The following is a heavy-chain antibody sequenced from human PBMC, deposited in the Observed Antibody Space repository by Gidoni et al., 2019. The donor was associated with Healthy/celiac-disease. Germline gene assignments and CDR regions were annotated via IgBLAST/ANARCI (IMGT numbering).Heavy chain of an antibody. J-gene: IGHJ4*02. Sequence: QVQLVESGGGVGKPGGSLRLSCAASGVTFSNHGMHWVRQAPGKGLEWVAFIRYDGSNKYYADSVKGRFTISRDNSKNTLYLQMNSLRAEDTAVYYCAKDRSWEGGWYLTGCFDYWGQGTLVTVSS. CDR3: AKDRSWEGGWYLTGCFDY. V-gene: IGHV3-30*02. CDR2: IRYDGSNK. CDR1: GVTFSNHG. D-gene: IGHD6-19*01.